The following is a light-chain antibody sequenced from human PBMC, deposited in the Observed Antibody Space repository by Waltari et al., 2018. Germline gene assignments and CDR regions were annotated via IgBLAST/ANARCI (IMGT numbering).Light chain of an antibody. J-gene: IGKJ2*01. CDR3: LQDYNYPYT. CDR2: AAS. CDR1: QGIRND. Sequence: AIQMTQSPSSLSASVGDRVTITCRASQGIRNDLGWYQQKQGTAPKLLIYAASSLQSGVPSRFSGSGSGTDFTLTISSLQPEDFATYYCLQDYNYPYTFGPGTKLEIK. V-gene: IGKV1-6*01.